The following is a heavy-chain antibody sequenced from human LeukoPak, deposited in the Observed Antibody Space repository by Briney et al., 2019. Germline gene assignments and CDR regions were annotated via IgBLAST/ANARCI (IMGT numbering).Heavy chain of an antibody. V-gene: IGHV3-21*01. J-gene: IGHJ4*02. D-gene: IGHD4-17*01. CDR3: AREGDYSSFDY. CDR1: GFTFSSYT. Sequence: GGSLRLSCAAPGFTFSSYTMHWVRQAPGKGLEWVSSICSSSTYIYHADSAKGRFTISRDNARNSLYLQMNSLRVEDTAVYYCAREGDYSSFDYWGQGTLVTVSS. CDR2: ICSSSTYI.